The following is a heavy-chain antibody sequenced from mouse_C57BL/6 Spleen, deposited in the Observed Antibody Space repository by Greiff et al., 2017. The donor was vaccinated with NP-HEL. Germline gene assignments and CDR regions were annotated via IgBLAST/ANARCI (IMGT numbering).Heavy chain of an antibody. V-gene: IGHV1-15*01. CDR2: IDPETGGT. J-gene: IGHJ4*01. CDR3: TRCYDYPIYYAMDD. Sequence: QVQLQQSGAELVRPGASVTLSCKASGYTFTDYEMHWVKQTPVHGLEWIGAIDPETGGTAYNQKFKGKAILTADKSSSTAYMELRSLTSEDSAVYYCTRCYDYPIYYAMDDWGQGTSVTVSS. D-gene: IGHD2-4*01. CDR1: GYTFTDYE.